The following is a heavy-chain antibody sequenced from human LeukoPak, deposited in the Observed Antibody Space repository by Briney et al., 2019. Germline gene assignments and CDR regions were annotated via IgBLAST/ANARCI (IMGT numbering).Heavy chain of an antibody. D-gene: IGHD1-7*01. CDR1: GFTFNTYE. CDR2: IPSSGSTI. CDR3: ARGGWNYVFNY. J-gene: IGHJ4*02. V-gene: IGHV3-48*03. Sequence: GGSLRLSFAAPGFTFNTYEMNWVRQAPGKGLGWLAYIPSSGSTIYYADYVKGRFTISGDNAKNSLYLQMNSLRAEDTAVYYCARGGWNYVFNYWGQGTLVTVSS.